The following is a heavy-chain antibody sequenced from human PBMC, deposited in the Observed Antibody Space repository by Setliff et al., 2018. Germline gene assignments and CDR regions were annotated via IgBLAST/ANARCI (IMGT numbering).Heavy chain of an antibody. CDR3: AKQNTPMGYGINWFDP. CDR1: GGSITSHY. J-gene: IGHJ5*02. Sequence: SETLSLTCSVSGGSITSHYWSWIRQSPGKGLEWIGYIDYSGTTNYNPSLKSRVTISSDTSKRQFSLRLTSVTAADTAVYYCAKQNTPMGYGINWFDPWGQGTLVTVSS. D-gene: IGHD5-18*01. CDR2: IDYSGTT. V-gene: IGHV4-59*08.